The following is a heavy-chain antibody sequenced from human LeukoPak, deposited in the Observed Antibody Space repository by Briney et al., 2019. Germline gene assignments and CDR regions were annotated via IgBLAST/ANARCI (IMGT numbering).Heavy chain of an antibody. V-gene: IGHV1-69*04. Sequence: SVKVSCKASGGTFTSYAISWVRQAPGQGLEWMGRIIPILGIANYAQKFQGRVMITADKSTSTAYMELSSLRSEDTAVYCCARDPEMATMKSLPPYYYGMDVWGQGTTVTVSS. CDR1: GGTFTSYA. D-gene: IGHD5-12*01. CDR2: IIPILGIA. CDR3: ARDPEMATMKSLPPYYYGMDV. J-gene: IGHJ6*02.